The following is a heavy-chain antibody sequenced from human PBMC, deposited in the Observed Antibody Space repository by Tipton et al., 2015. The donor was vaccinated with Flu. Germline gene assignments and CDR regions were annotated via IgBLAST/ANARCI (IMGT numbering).Heavy chain of an antibody. Sequence: QMQLVQSGAEVKKPGASVKVSCKASGYTFTGYYMHWVRQAPGQGLEWMGWINPNSGGTNYAQKFQGRVTMTRDTSISTAYTELSRLRSDDTAVYYRARDRDVGATTYADYWGQGTLVTVSS. J-gene: IGHJ4*02. CDR2: INPNSGGT. CDR1: GYTFTGYY. V-gene: IGHV1-2*02. D-gene: IGHD1-26*01. CDR3: ARDRDVGATTYADY.